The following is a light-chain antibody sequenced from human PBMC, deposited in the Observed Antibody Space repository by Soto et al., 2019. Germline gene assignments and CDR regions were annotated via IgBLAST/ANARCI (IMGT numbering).Light chain of an antibody. CDR3: QQYNSYPWT. V-gene: IGKV1-5*01. CDR1: QSISNW. Sequence: DIHLTQSPSFLSASVGDRVTITCRASQSISNWLAWYQQRPGQAPKLLIYDASSLESGVPSTFSGSASGTEFTLTISSLQPDDFATYYCQQYNSYPWTFGQGTKVDI. J-gene: IGKJ1*01. CDR2: DAS.